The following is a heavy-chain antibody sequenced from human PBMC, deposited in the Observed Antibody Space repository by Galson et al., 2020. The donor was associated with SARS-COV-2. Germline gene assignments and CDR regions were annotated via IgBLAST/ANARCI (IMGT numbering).Heavy chain of an antibody. CDR3: ASSVAVLLWFGEVLSPKFDP. J-gene: IGHJ5*02. CDR1: GGSISSSSYY. D-gene: IGHD3-10*01. V-gene: IGHV4-39*07. CDR2: IYYSGST. Sequence: SETLSLTCTVSGGSISSSSYYWGWIRQPPGKGLEWIGSIYYSGSTYYNPSLKSRVTISVDTSKNQFSLKLSSVTAEDTAVYYCASSVAVLLWFGEVLSPKFDPWGQGTLVTVSS.